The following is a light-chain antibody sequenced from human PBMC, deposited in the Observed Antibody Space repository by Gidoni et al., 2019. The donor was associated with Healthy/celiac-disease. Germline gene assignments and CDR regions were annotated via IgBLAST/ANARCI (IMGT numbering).Light chain of an antibody. CDR2: GAS. CDR1: QRVSSSY. CDR3: QQYDSSSWT. J-gene: IGKJ1*01. V-gene: IGKV3-20*01. Sequence: ETVLTQPPGSLAFSPGARATLSGRGSQRVSSSYLAWYQQKPGQAPKLLIYGASSRDTGIPDRFSGSGSGTDFTLTISRLEPEDFAVYYCQQYDSSSWTFVQGTKVEIK.